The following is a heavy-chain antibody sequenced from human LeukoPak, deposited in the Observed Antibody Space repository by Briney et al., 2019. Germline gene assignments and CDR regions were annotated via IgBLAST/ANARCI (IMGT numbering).Heavy chain of an antibody. V-gene: IGHV3-9*01. J-gene: IGHJ4*02. CDR2: ISWNSGSI. CDR3: AKDTGRGYYYFDY. Sequence: GGSLRLSCAASGFTFDDYAMHWVRQAPGKGLEWVSGISWNSGSIGYADSVKGRFTISRDNAKNSLYLQMNSLRAEDTALYYCAKDTGRGYYYFDYWGRGTLVTVSS. D-gene: IGHD3-22*01. CDR1: GFTFDDYA.